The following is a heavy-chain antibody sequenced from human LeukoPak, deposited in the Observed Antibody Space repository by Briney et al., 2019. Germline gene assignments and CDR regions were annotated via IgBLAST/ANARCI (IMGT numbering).Heavy chain of an antibody. D-gene: IGHD2-2*01. Sequence: GGSLRHSCAASGFTFSSYAMHWVRQAPGKGLEWVAVISYDGSNKYYADSVKGRFTISRDNSKNTLYLQMNSLRAEDTAVYYCARDHAIVVVPAAPSGAFDIWGQGTMVTVSS. CDR2: ISYDGSNK. CDR1: GFTFSSYA. J-gene: IGHJ3*02. V-gene: IGHV3-30-3*01. CDR3: ARDHAIVVVPAAPSGAFDI.